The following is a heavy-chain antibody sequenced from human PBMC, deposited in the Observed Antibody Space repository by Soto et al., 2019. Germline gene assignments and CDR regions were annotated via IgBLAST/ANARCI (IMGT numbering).Heavy chain of an antibody. V-gene: IGHV4-59*01. CDR3: ARDLWGYCGTDCYPLDV. J-gene: IGHJ6*02. D-gene: IGHD2-21*02. CDR2: MYNTGST. CDR1: STSIAGYY. Sequence: SETLSLTCNFLSTSIAGYYWSWIQNPPGKGLEWIGYMYNTGSTVYNPSFKSRVTISVDTSKNQFSLKLNSVTAADTAVYYCARDLWGYCGTDCYPLDVWGQGTTVT.